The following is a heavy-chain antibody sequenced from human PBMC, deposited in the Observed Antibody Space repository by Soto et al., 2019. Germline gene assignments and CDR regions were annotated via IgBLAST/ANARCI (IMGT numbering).Heavy chain of an antibody. CDR3: ARERTTTGYPHY. CDR1: GFTFATYA. V-gene: IGHV3-30-3*01. CDR2: ISSDVSYK. J-gene: IGHJ4*02. D-gene: IGHD3-9*01. Sequence: GSLRLSCAASGFTFATYAMHWVRQAPDKGLEWVAFISSDVSYKYYADSVKGRFTVSRDNSKNTLFLQMDSLRAEDTAVYYCARERTTTGYPHYWGQGTLVTVSS.